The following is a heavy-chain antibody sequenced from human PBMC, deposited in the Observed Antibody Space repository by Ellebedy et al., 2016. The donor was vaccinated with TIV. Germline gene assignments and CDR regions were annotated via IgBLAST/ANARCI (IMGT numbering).Heavy chain of an antibody. J-gene: IGHJ4*02. CDR3: AKNSYFDWLSLGTVDY. V-gene: IGHV3-30*18. CDR1: GFTFSSYG. Sequence: GESLKISXAASGFTFSSYGMHWVRQAPGKGLEWVAVISYDGSNKYYADSVKGRFTISRDNSKNTLYLQMNSLRAEDTAVYYCAKNSYFDWLSLGTVDYWGQGTLVTVSS. D-gene: IGHD3-9*01. CDR2: ISYDGSNK.